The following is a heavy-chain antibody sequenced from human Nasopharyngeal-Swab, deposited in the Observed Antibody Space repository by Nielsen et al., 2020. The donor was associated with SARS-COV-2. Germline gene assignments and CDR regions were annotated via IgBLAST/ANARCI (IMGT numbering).Heavy chain of an antibody. CDR2: INHSGST. D-gene: IGHD6-6*01. Sequence: WIRQPPGKGLEWIGEINHSGSTNYNPSLKSRVTISVDTSKNQFSLKLSSVTAADTAVYYCARGAHSSSSGVGNLFDPWGQGTLVTVSS. J-gene: IGHJ5*02. CDR3: ARGAHSSSSGVGNLFDP. V-gene: IGHV4-34*01.